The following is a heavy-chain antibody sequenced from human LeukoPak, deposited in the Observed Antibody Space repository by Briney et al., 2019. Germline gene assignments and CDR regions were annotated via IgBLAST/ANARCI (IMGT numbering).Heavy chain of an antibody. CDR3: ARSRQASGLFSS. Sequence: SETLSLTCTVSGGSISSYYWSWIRQPPGKGLEWIGCIYDRGPAHYNPSLKSRFTISVDRPKNQFFLNVTSLTAADTAVYYCARSRQASGLFSSWGQGTLVVVSS. V-gene: IGHV4-59*12. CDR1: GGSISSYY. D-gene: IGHD3-10*01. J-gene: IGHJ5*02. CDR2: IYDRGPA.